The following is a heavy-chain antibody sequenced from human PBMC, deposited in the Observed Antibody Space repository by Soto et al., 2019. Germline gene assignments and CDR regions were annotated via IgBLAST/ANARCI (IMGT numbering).Heavy chain of an antibody. J-gene: IGHJ4*02. V-gene: IGHV4-34*01. CDR1: GGSFSGYY. CDR2: INHSGST. CDR3: ALECSGGSCYSLDY. Sequence: QVQLQQWGAGLLKPSETLSLTCAVYGGSFSGYYWSWIRQPPGKGLEWIGEINHSGSTNYNPSLKSRVTISVDTSKNQFSLKLSSVTAADTAVYYCALECSGGSCYSLDYWGQGTLVTVSP. D-gene: IGHD2-15*01.